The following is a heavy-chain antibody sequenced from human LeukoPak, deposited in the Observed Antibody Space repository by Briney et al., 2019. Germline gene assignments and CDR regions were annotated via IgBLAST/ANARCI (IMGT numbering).Heavy chain of an antibody. CDR1: GYTFTGYW. J-gene: IGHJ4*02. D-gene: IGHD4-23*01. CDR2: ISPDDSDT. Sequence: GESLKISCKSSGYTFTGYWIGWVRQMPGKGLEWMGIISPDDSDTRYSPSFQGQVTMSADKSINTAYLQWGSLKASDTAMYYCARGRGATVITNFDYWGQGTLVTVSS. V-gene: IGHV5-51*01. CDR3: ARGRGATVITNFDY.